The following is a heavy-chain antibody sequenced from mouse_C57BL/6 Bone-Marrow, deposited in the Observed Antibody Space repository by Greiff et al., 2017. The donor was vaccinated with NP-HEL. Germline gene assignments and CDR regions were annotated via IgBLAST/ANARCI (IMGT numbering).Heavy chain of an antibody. D-gene: IGHD2-4*01. J-gene: IGHJ4*01. Sequence: EVKVVESEGGLVQPGSSMKLSCTTSGFTFSDYYMAWVRQVPEKGLDWVANINYDGSSTYYLDSLKSRFIISRYNAMNILYLQMSSLKSEDTATYYCAREGGLRRRTYAMDYWGQGTSVTVSS. CDR1: GFTFSDYY. CDR2: INYDGSST. V-gene: IGHV5-16*01. CDR3: AREGGLRRRTYAMDY.